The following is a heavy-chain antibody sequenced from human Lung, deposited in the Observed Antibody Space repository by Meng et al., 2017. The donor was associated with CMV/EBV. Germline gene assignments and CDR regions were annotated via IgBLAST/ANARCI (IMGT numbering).Heavy chain of an antibody. CDR3: ARGLTTVTTHWFDP. CDR2: IRYETSNK. D-gene: IGHD4-17*01. CDR1: GFTFSSYG. V-gene: IGHV3-30*02. J-gene: IGHJ5*02. Sequence: GESLKISCAASGFTFSSYGMHWVRQAPGKGLEWVAFIRYETSNKYYVDSVKGRFTISRDNSKNTLYLQMNSLRAEDTAVYYCARGLTTVTTHWFDPWGQGXLVTVSS.